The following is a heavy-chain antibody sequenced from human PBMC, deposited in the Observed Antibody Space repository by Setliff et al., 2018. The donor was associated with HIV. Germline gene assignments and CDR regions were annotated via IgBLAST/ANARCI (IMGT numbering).Heavy chain of an antibody. CDR1: GFTFTNSA. V-gene: IGHV1-58*01. CDR2: IVVGSGNT. D-gene: IGHD1-7*01. Sequence: GASVKVSCKASGFTFTNSAVQWVRQARGQRLEWIGWIVVGSGNTNYAQKFQERVTITRDMSTSRAYMELSGLRTEDTAVYYCAADPQTGTTSYDAFDIWGQGTLVTVSS. CDR3: AADPQTGTTSYDAFDI. J-gene: IGHJ3*02.